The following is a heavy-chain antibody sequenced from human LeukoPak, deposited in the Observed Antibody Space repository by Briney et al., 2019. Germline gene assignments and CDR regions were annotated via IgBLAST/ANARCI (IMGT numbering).Heavy chain of an antibody. CDR3: ARIYYDILTGHVTFDY. J-gene: IGHJ4*02. V-gene: IGHV4-31*03. CDR1: GGSISSGGYY. Sequence: SETLSLTCTVSGGSISSGGYYWSWIRQHPGKGLEWIGYIYYSGSTYYNPSLKSRVTISVDTSKNQFSLKLSSVTAADTAAYYCARIYYDILTGHVTFDYWGQGTLVTVSS. CDR2: IYYSGST. D-gene: IGHD3-9*01.